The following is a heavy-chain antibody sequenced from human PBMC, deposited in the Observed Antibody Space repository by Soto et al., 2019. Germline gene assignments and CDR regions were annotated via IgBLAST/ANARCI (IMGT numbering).Heavy chain of an antibody. V-gene: IGHV3-33*01. Sequence: HPGGSLRLSCAASGFTFSSYGMHWVRQAPGKGLEWVAVIWYDGSNKYYADSVKGRFTISRDNSKNTLYLQMNSLRAEDTAVYYCASSHQPGIDYGGNGEAFDIWGQGTMVTV. CDR3: ASSHQPGIDYGGNGEAFDI. D-gene: IGHD4-17*01. CDR2: IWYDGSNK. CDR1: GFTFSSYG. J-gene: IGHJ3*02.